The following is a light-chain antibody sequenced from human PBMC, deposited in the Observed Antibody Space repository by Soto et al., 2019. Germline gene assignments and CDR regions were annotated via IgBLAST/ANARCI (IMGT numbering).Light chain of an antibody. V-gene: IGKV1-9*01. Sequence: DIQLTQSPSFLSASVGDRVTITCRASQDIGSFVAWYQQKSGKAPKLLIYAASSLHSGVPSRFSGSGSGTEFTLTISSLQPEDFATYYCQQVKSYPRTFGGGTKVDIK. CDR1: QDIGSF. CDR3: QQVKSYPRT. J-gene: IGKJ4*01. CDR2: AAS.